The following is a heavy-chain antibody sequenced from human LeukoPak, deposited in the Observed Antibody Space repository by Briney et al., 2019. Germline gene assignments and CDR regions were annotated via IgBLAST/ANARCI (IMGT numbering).Heavy chain of an antibody. CDR2: ISSSGSTI. CDR3: AREWSSMVRGVIITWDAFDI. Sequence: GGSLRLSCAASGFTFSSYEMNWVRQAPGKGLEWVSYISSSGSTIYYADSVKGRFTISRDNAKNTLYLQMNSLRAEDTAVYYCAREWSSMVRGVIITWDAFDIWGQGTMVTVSS. D-gene: IGHD3-10*01. CDR1: GFTFSSYE. V-gene: IGHV3-48*03. J-gene: IGHJ3*02.